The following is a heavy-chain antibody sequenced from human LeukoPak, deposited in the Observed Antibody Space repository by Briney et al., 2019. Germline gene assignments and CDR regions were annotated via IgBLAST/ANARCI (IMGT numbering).Heavy chain of an antibody. CDR1: GGSISSYY. V-gene: IGHV4-59*01. Sequence: SETLSLTCTVTGGSISSYYWSWIRQPPGQGMEWIGYIYYSGSTNYNPSLTSRVTISVDTTKNQFSLMLSSVTAADTAVYYCARGGMYDSKGYSSIGLNDWGQGTLVTVSS. D-gene: IGHD3-22*01. CDR3: ARGGMYDSKGYSSIGLND. J-gene: IGHJ4*02. CDR2: IYYSGST.